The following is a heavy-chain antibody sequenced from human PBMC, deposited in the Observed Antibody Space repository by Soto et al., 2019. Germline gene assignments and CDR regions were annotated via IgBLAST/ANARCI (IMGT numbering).Heavy chain of an antibody. V-gene: IGHV1-2*02. CDR1: GYTFTAYY. D-gene: IGHD2-8*01. CDR3: ARLGWYCTNGVCHPPDVFYGMDV. Sequence: QVQLVQSGAEVKKPGASVKVSCKASGYTFTAYYIHWVRQAPGQGLEWMGWINPNTDGSNYAQKFQGRVTMTRDTSISTASMELSRLRSDDTAVYYCARLGWYCTNGVCHPPDVFYGMDVWGQGTTVTVSS. J-gene: IGHJ6*02. CDR2: INPNTDGS.